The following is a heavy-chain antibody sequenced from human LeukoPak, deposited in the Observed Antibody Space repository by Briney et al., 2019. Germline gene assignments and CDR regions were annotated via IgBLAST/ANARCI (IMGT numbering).Heavy chain of an antibody. CDR1: GGYISNYY. CDR3: ARRTDSGSWYFDL. D-gene: IGHD6-6*01. CDR2: IYYSGYT. Sequence: PSETLTLTCTVSGGYISNYYWSWIRQPPGMGLEWIGNIYYSGYTNYNPTLKSRVTISVETSKNQFSLKLSSVTAADTAVYYCARRTDSGSWYFDLWGRGTLVTVSS. V-gene: IGHV4-59*01. J-gene: IGHJ2*01.